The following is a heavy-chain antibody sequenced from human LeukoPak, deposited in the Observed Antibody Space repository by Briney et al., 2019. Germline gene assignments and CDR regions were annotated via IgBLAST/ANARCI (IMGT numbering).Heavy chain of an antibody. D-gene: IGHD1-26*01. CDR3: AKANYSGSYYFDS. V-gene: IGHV3-23*01. J-gene: IGHJ4*02. Sequence: GGSLRLSCAASGFTFSRSAMNWVRQAPGKGLERVSSFSASGGTTYYADSVKGRFTISRDNSKNTLSVQMNSLRAEDTAVYYCAKANYSGSYYFDSWGQGTLVTVSS. CDR1: GFTFSRSA. CDR2: FSASGGTT.